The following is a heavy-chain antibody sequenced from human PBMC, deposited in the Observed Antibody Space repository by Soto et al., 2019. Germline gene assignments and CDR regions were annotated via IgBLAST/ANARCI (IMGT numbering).Heavy chain of an antibody. V-gene: IGHV4-31*03. CDR3: ARDSYYYFWSGYLDY. J-gene: IGHJ4*02. Sequence: QVQLQESGPGLVKPSQTLSLTCTDSGGSISSRGYYWSWMRQHPGKGLQWIGYIYYSGSTYYNPSLKSRVTISVDTSKNQFSLKLSSVTAADTAVYYCARDSYYYFWSGYLDYWGQGTLVTVSS. CDR2: IYYSGST. CDR1: GGSISSRGYY. D-gene: IGHD3-3*01.